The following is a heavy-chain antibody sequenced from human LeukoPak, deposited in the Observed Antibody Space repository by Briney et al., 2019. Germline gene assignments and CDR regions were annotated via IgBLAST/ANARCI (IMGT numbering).Heavy chain of an antibody. V-gene: IGHV3-21*01. CDR2: ISSSSSYI. CDR3: ARSPRVGTATIPPLDY. CDR1: GFTFSSYG. D-gene: IGHD5-24*01. Sequence: GGSLRLSRAASGFTFSSYGMNWVRQAPGKGLEWVSSISSSSSYIYYGDSVKGRFTNSRDNAKNSLYLQMNSLRAEDTAVYYCARSPRVGTATIPPLDYWGQGTLVTVSS. J-gene: IGHJ4*02.